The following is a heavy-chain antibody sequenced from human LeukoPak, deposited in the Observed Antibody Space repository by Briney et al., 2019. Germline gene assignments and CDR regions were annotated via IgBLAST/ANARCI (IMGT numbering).Heavy chain of an antibody. D-gene: IGHD2-2*01. V-gene: IGHV1-2*02. J-gene: IGHJ6*03. CDR2: INPNSGGT. CDR3: ARESPAARGYYYYYMDV. CDR1: GYTFTGYY. Sequence: ASVKVSCKASGYTFTGYYMHWVRQAPGQGLEWMGWINPNSGGTNYAQKFQGRVTMTRDTSISTAYMELSRLRSDDTAVYYCARESPAARGYYYYYMDVWGKGTTVTVSS.